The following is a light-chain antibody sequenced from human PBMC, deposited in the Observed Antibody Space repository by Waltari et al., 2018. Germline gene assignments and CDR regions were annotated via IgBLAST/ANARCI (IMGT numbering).Light chain of an antibody. CDR3: HQDYSYPIT. V-gene: IGKV1-6*01. CDR1: QGISDD. CDR2: SAS. Sequence: AIQLTQSPSSLSASVGDKVTITCRASQGISDDLGWFQQKRGKSTKLLIYSASSLEDGVPSRFSGSGSGTDFTLTISDLQPEDFATYYCHQDYSYPITFGGGTRVEIK. J-gene: IGKJ4*01.